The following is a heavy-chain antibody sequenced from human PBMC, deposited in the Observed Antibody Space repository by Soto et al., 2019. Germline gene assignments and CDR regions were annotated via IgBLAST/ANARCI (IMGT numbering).Heavy chain of an antibody. D-gene: IGHD6-6*01. V-gene: IGHV1-18*01. J-gene: IGHJ6*02. Sequence: GASVKVSCKASGYTFTSYGISWVRQAPGQGVEWMGWISAYNGNTNYAQKVQGRVTMTTDTSTSTAYMELRSLRFDDTAIYFCARTPYSTSLGYYYYYYAMDVWGQGTTVTVSS. CDR3: ARTPYSTSLGYYYYYYAMDV. CDR2: ISAYNGNT. CDR1: GYTFTSYG.